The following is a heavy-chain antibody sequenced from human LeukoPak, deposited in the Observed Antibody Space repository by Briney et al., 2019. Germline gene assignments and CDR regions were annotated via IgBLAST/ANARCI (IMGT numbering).Heavy chain of an antibody. CDR3: ARNLIPEQLVLNF. D-gene: IGHD6-13*01. CDR1: GGSISNYY. CDR2: IYYTGST. Sequence: SETLSLTCTVSGGSISNYYWNWIRQPPGKGLEFIRYIYYTGSTNYNPSLKSRVTMSVDTSKNQFSLNLRSVTPEDTAVYYCARNLIPEQLVLNFWGQGTLVTVSS. V-gene: IGHV4-59*01. J-gene: IGHJ4*02.